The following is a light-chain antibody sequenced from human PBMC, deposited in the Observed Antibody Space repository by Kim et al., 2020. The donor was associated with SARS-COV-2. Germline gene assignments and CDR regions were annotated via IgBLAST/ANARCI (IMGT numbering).Light chain of an antibody. Sequence: SPGETATLSCTARQSINNKLAWYQQKHGQAPRLLIYDSTTRATGISARFSGSGSGTEFPTTISSLQSEDVAVYRCQQYNTWTSLSFGGGTKVDIK. CDR1: QSINNK. CDR2: DST. J-gene: IGKJ4*01. V-gene: IGKV3-15*01. CDR3: QQYNTWTSLS.